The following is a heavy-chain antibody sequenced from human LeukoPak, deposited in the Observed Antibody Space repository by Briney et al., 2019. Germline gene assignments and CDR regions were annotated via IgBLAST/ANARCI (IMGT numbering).Heavy chain of an antibody. Sequence: SETLSLTCTVSGGSISSGSYYWGWIRQPAGKGLEWIGCIYTSGSTNYNPSLKSLVTISVDTSKNQFSLKLSSVTAADTAVYYCARVRYGGNLGPAFDIWGQGTMVTVSS. CDR2: IYTSGST. CDR1: GGSISSGSYY. J-gene: IGHJ3*02. D-gene: IGHD4-23*01. CDR3: ARVRYGGNLGPAFDI. V-gene: IGHV4-61*02.